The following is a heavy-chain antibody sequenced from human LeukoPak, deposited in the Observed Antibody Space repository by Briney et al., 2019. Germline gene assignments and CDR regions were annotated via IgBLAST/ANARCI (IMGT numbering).Heavy chain of an antibody. V-gene: IGHV1-69*13. Sequence: SVKVSCKASGYTFSGYYMHWVRQAPGQGLEWMGGIIPMFGIANYAQKFQGRVTITADESTSTAYMELSSLRSEDTAVYYCARDRPYTGGWRGFDYWGQGTLVTVSS. D-gene: IGHD6-19*01. CDR1: GYTFSGYY. CDR2: IIPMFGIA. CDR3: ARDRPYTGGWRGFDY. J-gene: IGHJ4*02.